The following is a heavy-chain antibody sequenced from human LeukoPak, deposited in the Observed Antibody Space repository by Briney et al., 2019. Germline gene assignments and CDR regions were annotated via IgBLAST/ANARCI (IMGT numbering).Heavy chain of an antibody. Sequence: GGSLRLSCAASGFTFARNTMTWVRQAPGKGLEWVSSISGSGSDTYYADSVKGRFTISRENSKNTLYLEVNGLRADDTAVYYCAREQNIRGVIIIVDSWGQGTLVTVSS. J-gene: IGHJ4*02. CDR1: GFTFARNT. V-gene: IGHV3-23*01. D-gene: IGHD3-10*01. CDR3: AREQNIRGVIIIVDS. CDR2: ISGSGSDT.